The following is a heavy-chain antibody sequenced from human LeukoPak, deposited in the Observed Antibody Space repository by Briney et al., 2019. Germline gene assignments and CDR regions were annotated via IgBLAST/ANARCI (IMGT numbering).Heavy chain of an antibody. CDR2: IYSGGST. V-gene: IGHV3-53*04. CDR3: ARLYGTFLEWSPYFDY. CDR1: GFTVSSNF. Sequence: GGPLRLSCAASGFTVSSNFMSWVRQAPGKGLEWVSVIYSGGSTYYADSVKGRFTISRHNSKNTLYFQMNSLRAEDTAVYYCARLYGTFLEWSPYFDYWGQGTLVTVSS. J-gene: IGHJ4*02. D-gene: IGHD3-3*02.